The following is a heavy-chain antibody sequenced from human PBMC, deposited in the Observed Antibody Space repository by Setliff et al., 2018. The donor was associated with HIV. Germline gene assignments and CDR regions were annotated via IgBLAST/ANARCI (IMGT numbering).Heavy chain of an antibody. D-gene: IGHD2-21*02. J-gene: IGHJ3*02. Sequence: GGSLRLSCVSSGFTFSNYWMHWFRQAPGKGLVWVSRINTDGSSISHADYVKGRFTSSSDNAKNTLFLQMNSLRAEDTAVYYCASPNVVVVTASVSDAFDIWGQGTMVTVS. V-gene: IGHV3-74*01. CDR1: GFTFSNYW. CDR3: ASPNVVVVTASVSDAFDI. CDR2: INTDGSSI.